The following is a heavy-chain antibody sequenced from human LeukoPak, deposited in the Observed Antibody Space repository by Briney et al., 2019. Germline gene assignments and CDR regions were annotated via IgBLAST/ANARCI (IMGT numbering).Heavy chain of an antibody. CDR1: GGSISTYY. V-gene: IGHV4-59*01. CDR3: ARAVKVYSPSYGMDV. D-gene: IGHD5-18*01. Sequence: SETLSLTCTVSGGSISTYYWSWIRQPREKGLEWIGYIYYSGSTNYNPSLKSRVTISVDTSKNQFSLKLSSVTAADTAVYYCARAVKVYSPSYGMDVWGQGTTVTVSS. J-gene: IGHJ6*02. CDR2: IYYSGST.